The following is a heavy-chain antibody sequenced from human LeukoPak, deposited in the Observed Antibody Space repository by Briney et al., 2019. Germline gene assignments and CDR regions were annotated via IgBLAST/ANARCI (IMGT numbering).Heavy chain of an antibody. V-gene: IGHV4-4*02. J-gene: IGHJ6*02. Sequence: SETLSLTCAVSGGSISSSNWWSWVRHPPGKRLEWIGEFYHSGSTYYNQSVKSRVTISVDKSKNQFSLKLSSMTAADTAVYDCARSYDPCSYYCYCMDVWGQGTTVTVSS. D-gene: IGHD5-18*01. CDR2: FYHSGST. CDR3: ARSYDPCSYYCYCMDV. CDR1: GGSISSSNW.